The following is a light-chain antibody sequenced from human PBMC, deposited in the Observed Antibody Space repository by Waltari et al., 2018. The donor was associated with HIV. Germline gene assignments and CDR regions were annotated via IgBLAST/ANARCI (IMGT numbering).Light chain of an antibody. CDR2: KAS. CDR1: QNVDSW. Sequence: IQMTQSPSILSASVGDRITITCRASQNVDSWLAWYQQRPGRAPKLLIYKASTLEYGVPARFTGSGSGTNLTLTINSLHPDDFATYYCQQYNSDFYTFGLGTRLDLK. CDR3: QQYNSDFYT. J-gene: IGKJ2*01. V-gene: IGKV1-5*03.